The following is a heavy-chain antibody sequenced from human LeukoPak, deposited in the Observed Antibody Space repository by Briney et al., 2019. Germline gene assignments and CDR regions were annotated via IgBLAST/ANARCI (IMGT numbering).Heavy chain of an antibody. CDR1: GFTFSSHW. Sequence: PGGSLRLSCAASGFTFSSHWMSWVRQAPGKGLEWVSVIYSGGSTYYADSVKGRFTISRDNSKNTLYLQMNSLRAEDTAVYYCARDRVGFSRSGEPLGYWGQGTLVTVSS. V-gene: IGHV3-66*01. D-gene: IGHD1-26*01. CDR2: IYSGGST. J-gene: IGHJ4*02. CDR3: ARDRVGFSRSGEPLGY.